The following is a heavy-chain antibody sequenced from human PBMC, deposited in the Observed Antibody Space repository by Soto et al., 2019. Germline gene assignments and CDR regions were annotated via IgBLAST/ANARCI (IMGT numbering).Heavy chain of an antibody. CDR3: AKTQNSSGWYPYYYYGMDV. D-gene: IGHD6-19*01. CDR2: ISYDGSDK. CDR1: GVTFSSYG. V-gene: IGHV3-30*18. J-gene: IGHJ6*02. Sequence: AGGSLRLSCAASGVTFSSYGMHWVRQAPGKGLEWVAVISYDGSDKYYADSVKGRFTISRDNSKNTLYLQMNSLRAEDTAVYYCAKTQNSSGWYPYYYYGMDVWGQGTTVTVSS.